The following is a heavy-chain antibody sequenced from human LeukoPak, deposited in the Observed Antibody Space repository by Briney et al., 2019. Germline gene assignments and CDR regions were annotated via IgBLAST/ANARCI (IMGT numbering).Heavy chain of an antibody. CDR1: GGSFSGYY. Sequence: SETLSLTCAVYGGSFSGYYWSLIRQPPGKGLEWIGEINHSGSTNYNPSLKSRVTISVDTSKNQFSLKLGSVTAADTAVYYCARGLRWFTAFDIWGQGTMVTVSS. V-gene: IGHV4-34*01. D-gene: IGHD2-15*01. CDR2: INHSGST. CDR3: ARGLRWFTAFDI. J-gene: IGHJ3*02.